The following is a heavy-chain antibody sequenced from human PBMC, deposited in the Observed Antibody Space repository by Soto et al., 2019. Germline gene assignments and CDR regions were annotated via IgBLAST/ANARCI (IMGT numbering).Heavy chain of an antibody. Sequence: EVHLLESGGGLVQPGESLRLSCXASXXXXXSYXMXXXXQAPXKGLEWASIISGSGDAKYYADSVKGRFTISRDNSKNTMYLQMDSLRAEDTAVYYCAKDFDSDETSHGPNDYWGQGTLVTVSS. CDR3: AKDFDSDETSHGPNDY. J-gene: IGHJ4*02. D-gene: IGHD3-22*01. CDR1: XXXXXSYX. CDR2: ISGSGDAK. V-gene: IGHV3-23*01.